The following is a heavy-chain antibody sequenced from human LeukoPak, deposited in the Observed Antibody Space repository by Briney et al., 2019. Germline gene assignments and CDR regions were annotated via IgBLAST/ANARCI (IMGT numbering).Heavy chain of an antibody. Sequence: GGSLRLSCAASGFTFSSYSMNWVRQAPGKGLEWVSSISSSSSYIYYADSVKGRFTISRDNAKNSLYLQMNSLRAEDTAVYYCAREAIQLWGAFDIWGQGTMVTVSS. CDR1: GFTFSSYS. CDR2: ISSSSSYI. CDR3: AREAIQLWGAFDI. J-gene: IGHJ3*02. V-gene: IGHV3-21*01. D-gene: IGHD5-18*01.